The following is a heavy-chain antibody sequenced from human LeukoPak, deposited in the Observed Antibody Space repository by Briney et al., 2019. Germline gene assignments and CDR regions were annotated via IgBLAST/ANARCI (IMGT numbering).Heavy chain of an antibody. J-gene: IGHJ5*02. Sequence: PGGSLRLSCAASGFTFSSNYMSWVRQAPGKGLEWVPVIYSGGSTHYADSVMGRFTISRDNAKSTLFLQMNSLRVEDTAMYYCAKSDWFDPWGQGTMVTVSS. CDR3: AKSDWFDP. V-gene: IGHV3-53*01. CDR1: GFTFSSNY. CDR2: IYSGGST.